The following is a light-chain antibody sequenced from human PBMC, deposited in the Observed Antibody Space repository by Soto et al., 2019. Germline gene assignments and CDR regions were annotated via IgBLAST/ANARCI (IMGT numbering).Light chain of an antibody. J-gene: IGKJ1*01. CDR2: YMS. Sequence: EILLTQSPGPLSLSPGNSAALSCWASQYVSSRLAWYQHTPGQAPRLLIYYMSKRATGIPARFSGSGSGTDFTLPLSRLAPDDFEIYYCHQRQSWPRTFGQGTKVDI. V-gene: IGKV3-11*01. CDR3: HQRQSWPRT. CDR1: QYVSSR.